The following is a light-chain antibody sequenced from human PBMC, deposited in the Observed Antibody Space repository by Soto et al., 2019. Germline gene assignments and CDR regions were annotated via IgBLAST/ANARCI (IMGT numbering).Light chain of an antibody. CDR3: PQYGSSSGT. J-gene: IGKJ1*01. CDR1: QSVSSSY. Sequence: EIVLTQSPGTLSLSPGERATLSCRASQSVSSSYLAWYQQKPGQAPRLLIYGASSRATGIPDRFSGSGSGTDFTLTIIRLEPEDFAVYYCPQYGSSSGTFGQGTKVEIK. CDR2: GAS. V-gene: IGKV3-20*01.